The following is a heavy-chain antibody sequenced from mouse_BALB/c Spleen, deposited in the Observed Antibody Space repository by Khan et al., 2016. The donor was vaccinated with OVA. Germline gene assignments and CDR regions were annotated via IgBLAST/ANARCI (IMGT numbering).Heavy chain of an antibody. J-gene: IGHJ3*01. CDR1: GFSLTDYG. CDR3: ARELRLGGFAY. CDR2: IWGDGST. V-gene: IGHV2-6-7*01. D-gene: IGHD1-2*01. Sequence: QVQLKESGPGLVAPSQSLSITCTVSGFSLTDYGINWIRQPPGKGLEWLGMIWGDGSTDYNSALKSRLSISKDNSKSQVFLKMNSLQTEDTASFYSARELRLGGFAYWGQGTLVTVSA.